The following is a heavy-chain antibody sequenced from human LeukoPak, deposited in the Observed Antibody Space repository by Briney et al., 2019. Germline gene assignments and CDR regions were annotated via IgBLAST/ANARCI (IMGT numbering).Heavy chain of an antibody. J-gene: IGHJ4*02. Sequence: ASVKVSCKASGYTFSDYYMHWVRQAPGQGLEWMGLINPTGTGTNYAQKFRGRVTLTRDTSTTTVYMELSSLRSEDSAVYYCAREESGGYFDYWGQGTLVTVSS. D-gene: IGHD2-8*02. CDR3: AREESGGYFDY. CDR2: INPTGTGT. V-gene: IGHV1-46*01. CDR1: GYTFSDYY.